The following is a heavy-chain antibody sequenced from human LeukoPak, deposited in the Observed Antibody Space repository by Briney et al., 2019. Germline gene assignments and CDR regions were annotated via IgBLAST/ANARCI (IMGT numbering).Heavy chain of an antibody. J-gene: IGHJ4*02. Sequence: PGGSLRLSCAASGFIFSSYAMSWVRQAPGKGLEWVSAIVGSGSNTYNAASVKGRSTISRDNSKNTLYLQIDSLGVEDTAVYYCAKAGRATVTRPLDYWGQGTLVTVSS. CDR1: GFIFSSYA. CDR2: IVGSGSNT. V-gene: IGHV3-23*01. CDR3: AKAGRATVTRPLDY. D-gene: IGHD4-11*01.